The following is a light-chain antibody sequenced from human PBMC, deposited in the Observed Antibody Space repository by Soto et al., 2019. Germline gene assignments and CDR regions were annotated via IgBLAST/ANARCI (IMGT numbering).Light chain of an antibody. CDR2: GVS. Sequence: EIVMTQSPATLSVSPGERATLSCRASQSVSSKLAWFQQKPGQAPSLLIYGVSTRATGVPVRFSGSWSGTEFTLTVNSLQSEDFAVYYCQQYNNWPHTFGQGTKLEIK. V-gene: IGKV3-15*01. CDR3: QQYNNWPHT. CDR1: QSVSSK. J-gene: IGKJ2*01.